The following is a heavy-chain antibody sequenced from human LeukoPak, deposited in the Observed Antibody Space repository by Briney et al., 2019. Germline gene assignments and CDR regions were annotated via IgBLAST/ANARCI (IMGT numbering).Heavy chain of an antibody. Sequence: KPSETLSLXCAVYGGSFSGYYWSWIRQPPGKGLEWIGEINHSGSTNYNPSLKSRVTISVDTSKNQFSLKLSSVTAADTAVYYCARGFEYYYGSGSLGWFDPWGQGTLVTVSX. CDR3: ARGFEYYYGSGSLGWFDP. J-gene: IGHJ5*02. D-gene: IGHD3-10*01. CDR2: INHSGST. V-gene: IGHV4-34*01. CDR1: GGSFSGYY.